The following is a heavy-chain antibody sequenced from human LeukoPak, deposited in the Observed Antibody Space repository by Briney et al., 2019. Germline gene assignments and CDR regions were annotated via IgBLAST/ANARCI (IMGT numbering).Heavy chain of an antibody. D-gene: IGHD2-2*02. Sequence: ASVKVSCKASGYTFTGYYMHWVRQAPGQGLEWMGWINPNSGGTNYAQKFQGRVTMTRDTSISTAYMELSRLRSDDTAAYYCARDGYCSSTSCYTYFDYWGQGTLVTVSS. CDR2: INPNSGGT. J-gene: IGHJ4*02. CDR3: ARDGYCSSTSCYTYFDY. V-gene: IGHV1-2*02. CDR1: GYTFTGYY.